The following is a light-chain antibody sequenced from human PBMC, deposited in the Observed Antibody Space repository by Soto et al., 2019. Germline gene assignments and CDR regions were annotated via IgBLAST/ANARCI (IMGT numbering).Light chain of an antibody. J-gene: IGKJ2*01. CDR2: AAS. CDR3: HQYNKWPPYT. Sequence: EIVMTQSPATLTVSPGERATLSCRASQSIKSDLAWYQQKPGQAPRLLIYAASTRATGIPARFSGSGSGTEFTLTISSLQSEDVAVYYCHQYNKWPPYTFGQGTKVDIK. V-gene: IGKV3-15*01. CDR1: QSIKSD.